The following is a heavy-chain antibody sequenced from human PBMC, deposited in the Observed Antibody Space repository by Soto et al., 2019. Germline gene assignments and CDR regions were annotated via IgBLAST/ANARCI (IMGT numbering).Heavy chain of an antibody. V-gene: IGHV3-9*01. CDR3: VKHIVRASSRSRGAFDI. J-gene: IGHJ3*02. CDR1: GFTFGDHA. CDR2: IDYNSGII. Sequence: EVQLVESGGGLAQPGRSLRLSCAASGFTFGDHAMHWVRQAPGKGLEWVSGIDYNSGIIVYADSVKGRFTISRDNAKSSLYLQMNSVTAEDTALYYCVKHIVRASSRSRGAFDIWGQGTLVTVSS. D-gene: IGHD3-10*01.